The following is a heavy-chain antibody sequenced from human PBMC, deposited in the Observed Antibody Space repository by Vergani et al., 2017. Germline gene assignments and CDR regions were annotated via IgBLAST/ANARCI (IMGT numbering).Heavy chain of an antibody. J-gene: IGHJ4*02. D-gene: IGHD1-7*01. CDR2: IYNSGTT. V-gene: IGHV4-31*03. CDR1: GGSIRSGGYQ. Sequence: QVQLQESGPGLVKPSQTLSLTCSVSGGSIRSGGYQWNWIRQHPGKGLEWIGNIYNSGTTYHNPSLKSRVNISIDTSKNQFSLSRSSVTAADTAVYYCARGITGITDHVGYWGQGTLVTVSS. CDR3: ARGITGITDHVGY.